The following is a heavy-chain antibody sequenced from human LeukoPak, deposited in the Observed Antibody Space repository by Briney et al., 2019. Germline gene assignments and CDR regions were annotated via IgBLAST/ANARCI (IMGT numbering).Heavy chain of an antibody. CDR2: INSISAGT. V-gene: IGHV1-2*02. J-gene: IGHJ6*02. D-gene: IGHD3-10*02. CDR1: GYSFTGYY. Sequence: ASVKVSCKASGYSFTGYYIHWVRQAPGQGLEWMGWINSISAGTQYAQKFQGRVTMTSDTSISTAYMELSRLGSDDTGVYYCATNPYVTFYSMDVWGRGTTVTVSS. CDR3: ATNPYVTFYSMDV.